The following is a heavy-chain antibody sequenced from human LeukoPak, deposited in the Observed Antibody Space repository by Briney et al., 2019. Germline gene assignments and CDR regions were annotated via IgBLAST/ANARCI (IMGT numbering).Heavy chain of an antibody. CDR3: AKDHLAGYSYGGYYFDY. Sequence: GGSLRLSCAASGFTFSSYGMHWVRQAPGKGLEWVAVIWYDGSNKYYADSVKGRFTISRDNSKNTLYLQMSSLRGEDTAVYYCAKDHLAGYSYGGYYFDYWGQGTLVTVSS. D-gene: IGHD5-18*01. CDR2: IWYDGSNK. J-gene: IGHJ4*02. CDR1: GFTFSSYG. V-gene: IGHV3-30*02.